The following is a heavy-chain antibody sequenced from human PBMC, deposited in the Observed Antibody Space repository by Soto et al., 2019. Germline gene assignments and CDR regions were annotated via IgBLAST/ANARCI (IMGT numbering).Heavy chain of an antibody. J-gene: IGHJ5*02. Sequence: RGSLRLSSAAPGFTISTYAMTWVRQAPGKGLECVSGVTGSGSQIYYADSVKGRFTISKDNSKNTLYLQMSSLREEDTALYYCAKDAVYRDGLWLMDSWGQGTLVTVSS. V-gene: IGHV3-23*01. CDR2: VTGSGSQI. D-gene: IGHD2-21*01. CDR1: GFTISTYA. CDR3: AKDAVYRDGLWLMDS.